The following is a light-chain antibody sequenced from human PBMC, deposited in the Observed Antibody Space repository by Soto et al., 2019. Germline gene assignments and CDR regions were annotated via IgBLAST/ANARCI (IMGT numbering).Light chain of an antibody. CDR1: QSVHRD. CDR3: QQYTNWPPLT. Sequence: EIGMTQSPATLSVSPGEGATLSCRASQSVHRDLAWYQQKPGQAPRLLIYDASTRATGIPARCSGSGSGTEFTLTISSLQSEDFAVYYGQQYTNWPPLTFGGGTKVEI. V-gene: IGKV3-15*01. CDR2: DAS. J-gene: IGKJ4*01.